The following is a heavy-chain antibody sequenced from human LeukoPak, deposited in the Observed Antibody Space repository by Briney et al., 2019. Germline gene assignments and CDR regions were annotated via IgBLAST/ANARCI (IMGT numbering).Heavy chain of an antibody. D-gene: IGHD3-10*01. CDR2: IRSKTNNYAT. CDR3: VRHAASGGSGADH. J-gene: IGHJ4*02. Sequence: PGGSLRLSCAASGFTFSGSAMHWVRQASGKGLEWVGRIRSKTNNYATAYAASVKDRFTISRDDSTNTAYLQMNSLKTEDTAVYYCVRHAASGGSGADHWGQGTMVTVSS. CDR1: GFTFSGSA. V-gene: IGHV3-73*01.